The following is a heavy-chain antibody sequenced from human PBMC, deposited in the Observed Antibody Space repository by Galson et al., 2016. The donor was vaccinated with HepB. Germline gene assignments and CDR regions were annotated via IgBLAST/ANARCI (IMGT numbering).Heavy chain of an antibody. CDR3: ARQKAVFALYYFDY. J-gene: IGHJ4*02. Sequence: SVKVSCKASGGTFSSYAISWVRQAPGQGLEWMGRIIPILGIANYAQKFQGRVTITADKSTSTAYMELSSLRSEDTAVYYCARQKAVFALYYFDYRGQGTLVTVSS. CDR2: IIPILGIA. V-gene: IGHV1-69*04. CDR1: GGTFSSYA.